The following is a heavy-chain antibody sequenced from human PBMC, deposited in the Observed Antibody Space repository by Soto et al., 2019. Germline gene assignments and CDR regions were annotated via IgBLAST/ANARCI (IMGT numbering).Heavy chain of an antibody. Sequence: GGSLRLSCAASGFTFSGYSVNWVRQAPGKGLERVSYISSGSKTIYYAESVKGRFTVSRDNARNSQYLQMNSLRDEDTAVYYCAREDILGARSFDYWGQGTLVTVSS. V-gene: IGHV3-48*02. CDR2: ISSGSKTI. CDR3: AREDILGARSFDY. CDR1: GFTFSGYS. D-gene: IGHD1-26*01. J-gene: IGHJ4*02.